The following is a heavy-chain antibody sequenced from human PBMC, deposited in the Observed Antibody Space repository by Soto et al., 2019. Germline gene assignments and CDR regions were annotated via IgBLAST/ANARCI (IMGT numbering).Heavy chain of an antibody. J-gene: IGHJ6*02. V-gene: IGHV3-30*03. CDR2: ISYDGSNK. CDR1: GFTFSSYG. CDR3: ARDPPATRHGMDV. Sequence: GGSLRLSCAASGFTFSSYGIHWVRQAPGKGLEWVALISYDGSNKYYADSVKGRFTISRDNSKNTLYLQMNSLRAEDTAMYYCARDPPATRHGMDVWGQGTTVTVSS.